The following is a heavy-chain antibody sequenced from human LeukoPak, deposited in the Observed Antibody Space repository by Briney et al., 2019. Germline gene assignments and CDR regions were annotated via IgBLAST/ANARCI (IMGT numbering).Heavy chain of an antibody. CDR3: ARDWGTGNYNFDY. D-gene: IGHD1-7*01. CDR2: IYYSGST. Sequence: SETLSLTCTVSGGSISSGDYYWSWIRQPPGKGLEWIGYIYYSGSTYYNPSLKSRVTISVDTSKNQFSLKLSSVTAADTAVYYCARDWGTGNYNFDYWGQGTLVTVSS. J-gene: IGHJ4*02. V-gene: IGHV4-30-4*01. CDR1: GGSISSGDYY.